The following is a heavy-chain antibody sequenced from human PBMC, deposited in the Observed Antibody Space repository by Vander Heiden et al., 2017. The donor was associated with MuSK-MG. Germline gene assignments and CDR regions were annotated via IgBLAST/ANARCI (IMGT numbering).Heavy chain of an antibody. CDR1: GFTFSSYS. J-gene: IGHJ4*02. V-gene: IGHV3-48*01. D-gene: IGHD1-7*01. Sequence: EVQLVESGGGLVQPGGSLSLSCAASGFTFSSYSMNWVRQAPGKGLEWVSYISSSSSTIYYADSVKGRFTISRDNAKNSLYLQMNSLRAEDTAVYYCARVAYNWNYYWGQGTLVTVSS. CDR2: ISSSSSTI. CDR3: ARVAYNWNYY.